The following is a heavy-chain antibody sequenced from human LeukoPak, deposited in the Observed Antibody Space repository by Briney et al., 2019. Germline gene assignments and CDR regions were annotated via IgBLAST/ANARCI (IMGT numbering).Heavy chain of an antibody. J-gene: IGHJ5*02. CDR3: ARAHYDFWSGYYQGSWFDP. V-gene: IGHV4-59*01. Sequence: SETLSLTCTVSGGSISSYYWSWIRQPPGKGLEWTGYIYYSGSTNYNPSLKSRVTISVDTSKNQFSLKLSSVTAADTAVYYCARAHYDFWSGYYQGSWFDPWGQGTLVTVSS. CDR2: IYYSGST. D-gene: IGHD3-3*01. CDR1: GGSISSYY.